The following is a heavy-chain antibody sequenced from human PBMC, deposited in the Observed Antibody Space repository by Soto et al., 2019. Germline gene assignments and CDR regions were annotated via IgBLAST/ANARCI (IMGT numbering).Heavy chain of an antibody. CDR3: ARDGGNYDSSGYYYSFADY. Sequence: QMQLVQSGAEVKKPGSSVKVSCKASGGTFSSYAISWVRQAPGQGLEWMGGIIPIFGTANYAQKFQGRVTITADESTSTAYMELSSLRSEDTAVYYCARDGGNYDSSGYYYSFADYWGQGTLVTVSS. J-gene: IGHJ4*02. CDR1: GGTFSSYA. D-gene: IGHD3-22*01. V-gene: IGHV1-69*01. CDR2: IIPIFGTA.